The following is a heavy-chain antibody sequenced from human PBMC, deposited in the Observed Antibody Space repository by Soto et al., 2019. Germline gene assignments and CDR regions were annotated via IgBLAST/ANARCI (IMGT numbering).Heavy chain of an antibody. D-gene: IGHD5-12*01. J-gene: IGHJ5*02. V-gene: IGHV4-59*01. CDR3: ARVLKKATGGHWFDP. Sequence: SETLSLTCTVSGGSISSYYWSWIRQPPGKGLEWIGYIYYSGSTNYNPSLKSRVTISVDTSKNQFSLKLSSVTAADTAVYYCARVLKKATGGHWFDPWGQGTLVTVSS. CDR1: GGSISSYY. CDR2: IYYSGST.